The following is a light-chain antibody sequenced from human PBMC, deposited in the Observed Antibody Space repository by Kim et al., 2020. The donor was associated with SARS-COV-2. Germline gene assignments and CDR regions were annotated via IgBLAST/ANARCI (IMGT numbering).Light chain of an antibody. CDR2: DAS. J-gene: IGKJ2*01. CDR1: QTINTN. CDR3: QQYTDWPPYT. Sequence: VSPGDRATLSCRASQTINTNLAWYQQKLGQAPRLLMYDASARARGVPARFSGSGSGTEFTLTISSLQPEDFAIYYCQQYTDWPPYTFGQGTKLEIK. V-gene: IGKV3-15*01.